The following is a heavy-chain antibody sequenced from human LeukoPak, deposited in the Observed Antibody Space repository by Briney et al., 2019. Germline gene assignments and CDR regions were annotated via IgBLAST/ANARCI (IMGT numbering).Heavy chain of an antibody. CDR2: INPNSGGK. CDR3: ARGIVATICPYFDY. D-gene: IGHD5-12*01. Sequence: ASVKVSCKASGYTFTGYYMHWVRQAPGQGLEWMGWINPNSGGKNYAQKFQGRVTMTRDTSISTAYMELSRLRSDDTAVYYCARGIVATICPYFDYWGQGTLVTVSS. J-gene: IGHJ4*02. V-gene: IGHV1-2*02. CDR1: GYTFTGYY.